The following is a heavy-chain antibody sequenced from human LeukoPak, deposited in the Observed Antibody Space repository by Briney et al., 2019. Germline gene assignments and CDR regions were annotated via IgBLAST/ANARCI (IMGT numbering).Heavy chain of an antibody. CDR2: INHSGST. CDR1: GGSFSGYY. D-gene: IGHD5-12*01. CDR3: ARGFGYSGYDFYY. J-gene: IGHJ4*02. V-gene: IGHV4-34*01. Sequence: SETLSLTCAVYGGSFSGYYWSWIRQPPGKGLEWIGEINHSGSTNYNPSLKSRVTISVDTSKNQFSLKLSSVTAADTAVYYCARGFGYSGYDFYYWGQETLVTVSS.